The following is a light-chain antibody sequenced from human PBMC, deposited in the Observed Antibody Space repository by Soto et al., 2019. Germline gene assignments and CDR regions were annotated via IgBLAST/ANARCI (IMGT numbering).Light chain of an antibody. CDR1: SSDVGGYNY. CDR2: DVS. CDR3: SSYTSSSTPLYV. J-gene: IGLJ1*01. Sequence: LTQPASVSGSTGRSITISCTGTSSDVGGYNYVSWYQQHPGKAPKLMIYDVSNRPSGVSNRFSGSKSGNTASLTISGLQAEDEADYYCSSYTSSSTPLYVFGTGTKVTVL. V-gene: IGLV2-14*01.